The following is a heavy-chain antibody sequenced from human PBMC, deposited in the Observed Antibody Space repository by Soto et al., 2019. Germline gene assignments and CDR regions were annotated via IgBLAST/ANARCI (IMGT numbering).Heavy chain of an antibody. V-gene: IGHV3-48*03. D-gene: IGHD2-15*01. CDR1: GFTLSNFA. CDR3: ARDYDSGGTTAFDI. J-gene: IGHJ3*02. Sequence: GGSLRLSCTGSGFTLSNFAMDWVRQAPGKGLEWVSFISSSGSTIYYADSVKGRFTISRDNAKNSLYLQMNSLRAEDTAVYYCARDYDSGGTTAFDIWGQGTMVTVSS. CDR2: ISSSGSTI.